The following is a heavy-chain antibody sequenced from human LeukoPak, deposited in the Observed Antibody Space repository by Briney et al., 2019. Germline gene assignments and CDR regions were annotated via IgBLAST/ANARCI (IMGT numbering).Heavy chain of an antibody. D-gene: IGHD3-10*01. CDR1: GGSFSGYY. CDR2: INHSGST. CDR3: AREKPMVRGVIINY. J-gene: IGHJ4*02. Sequence: SETLSLTCAVYGGSFSGYYWGWIRQPPGKGLEWIGEINHSGSTNYNPSLKSRVTISVDTSKNQFSLKLSSVTAADTAVYYCAREKPMVRGVIINYWGQGTLVTVSS. V-gene: IGHV4-34*01.